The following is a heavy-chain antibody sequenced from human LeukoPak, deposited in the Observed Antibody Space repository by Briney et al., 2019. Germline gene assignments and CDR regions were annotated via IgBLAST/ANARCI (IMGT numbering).Heavy chain of an antibody. CDR3: ARDQGPTMVTFFF. D-gene: IGHD4-17*01. Sequence: SETLSLTCTISGGSISSGDYYWSWIRQPPGKGLEWIGYIYYSGSTYYNPSLKGRVTISVDTSKNQFSLKLSSVTAADTAVYYCARDQGPTMVTFFFWGQGTLVTVSS. J-gene: IGHJ4*02. V-gene: IGHV4-30-4*01. CDR2: IYYSGST. CDR1: GGSISSGDYY.